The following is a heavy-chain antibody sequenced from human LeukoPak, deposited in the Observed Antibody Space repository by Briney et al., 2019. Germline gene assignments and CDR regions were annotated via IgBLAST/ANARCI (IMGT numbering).Heavy chain of an antibody. CDR1: GDTFSSYA. CDR2: IIPILGIA. J-gene: IGHJ4*02. D-gene: IGHD3-22*01. CDR3: AREETYYDSSGYPTPFDY. V-gene: IGHV1-69*04. Sequence: GSSVKVSCKASGDTFSSYAISWVRQAPGQGLEWMGRIIPILGIADYAQKFQGRVTITADKSTSTAYMELSSLRSEDTAVYYCAREETYYDSSGYPTPFDYWGQGTLVTVSS.